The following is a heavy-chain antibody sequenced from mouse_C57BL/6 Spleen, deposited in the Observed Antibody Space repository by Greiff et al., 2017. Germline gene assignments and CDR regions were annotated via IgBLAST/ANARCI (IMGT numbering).Heavy chain of an antibody. CDR1: GYTFTGYW. CDR2: LLPGSGST. J-gene: IGHJ3*01. V-gene: IGHV1-9*01. D-gene: IGHD1-1*01. Sequence: VQLQQSGAELMKPGASVKLSCKATGYTFTGYWIKWVKQRPGHGLEWIGELLPGSGSTNYNEKFKGKATFTADTSSNTAYMQLSSLTTEDSANYSSERCCGRSYDWFAYWGQGTLVTVSA. CDR3: ERCCGRSYDWFAY.